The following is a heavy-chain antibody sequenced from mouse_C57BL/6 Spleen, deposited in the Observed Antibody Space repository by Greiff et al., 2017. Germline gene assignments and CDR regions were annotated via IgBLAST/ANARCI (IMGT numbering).Heavy chain of an antibody. V-gene: IGHV2-2*01. D-gene: IGHD2-12*01. CDR3: ARGEVYDGYFDV. Sequence: VHLVESGPGLVQPSQSLSITCTVSGFSLTSYGVHWVRQSPGKGLEWLGVIWSGGSTDYNAAFISRLSISKDNSKSQVFFKMNSLQADDTAIYYCARGEVYDGYFDVWGTGTTVTVSS. CDR1: GFSLTSYG. J-gene: IGHJ1*03. CDR2: IWSGGST.